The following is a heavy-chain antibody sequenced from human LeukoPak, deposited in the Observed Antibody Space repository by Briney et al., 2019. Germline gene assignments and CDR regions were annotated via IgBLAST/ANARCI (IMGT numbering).Heavy chain of an antibody. CDR3: ARGPTLSRFDI. CDR2: IYPGDSDT. CDR1: GYSFTTYW. V-gene: IGHV5-51*01. D-gene: IGHD4-17*01. J-gene: IGHJ3*02. Sequence: GESLKISCKGSGYSFTTYWIGWVRQMPGKGLEWMGIIYPGDSDTRYSPSFQGRVTISADKSISAAYLQWSSLKASDTAMYYCARGPTLSRFDIWGQGTMVTVSA.